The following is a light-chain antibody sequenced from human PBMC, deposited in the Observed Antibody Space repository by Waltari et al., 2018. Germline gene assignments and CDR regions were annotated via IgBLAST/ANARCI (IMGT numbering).Light chain of an antibody. Sequence: SHAVTQPSSVSVSPGQTATITCSGDALSKQYVHWYHQKPGQAPVLIIYKDTERPSGTSDRFSGSTSGTTVTLTISDVQAEDEADYYCQSADSYGASVVFGAGTKLTVL. CDR1: ALSKQY. J-gene: IGLJ2*01. CDR3: QSADSYGASVV. CDR2: KDT. V-gene: IGLV3-25*03.